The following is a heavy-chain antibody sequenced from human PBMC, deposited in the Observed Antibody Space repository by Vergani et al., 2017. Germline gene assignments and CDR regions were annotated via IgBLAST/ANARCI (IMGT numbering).Heavy chain of an antibody. J-gene: IGHJ3*02. V-gene: IGHV4-59*01. CDR3: ARDYYDFWSGYYRGAWMAFDI. CDR2: IDYSGST. D-gene: IGHD3-3*01. CDR1: GGERRREE. Sequence: VKRQEEGKGRGKEEEKRGRTGKGEGGERRREEGRGKGKAQGKGMEGNGEIDYSGSTNDNTELKSRVTISVDTSKNQFSLKLSSVTAADTAVYYCARDYYDFWSGYYRGAWMAFDIWGQGTMVTVSS.